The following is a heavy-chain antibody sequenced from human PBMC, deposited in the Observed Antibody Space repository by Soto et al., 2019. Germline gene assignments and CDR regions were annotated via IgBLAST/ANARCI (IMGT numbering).Heavy chain of an antibody. D-gene: IGHD3-10*01. V-gene: IGHV4-59*01. CDR1: GGSISSYY. Sequence: SETLSLTCTVSGGSISSYYWSWIRQPPGKGLEWIGYIYYSGSTNYNPSLKSRVTISVDTSKNQFSLKLSSVTAADAAVYYCARDSSGRTNWFDPWGQGTLVTVSS. J-gene: IGHJ5*02. CDR3: ARDSSGRTNWFDP. CDR2: IYYSGST.